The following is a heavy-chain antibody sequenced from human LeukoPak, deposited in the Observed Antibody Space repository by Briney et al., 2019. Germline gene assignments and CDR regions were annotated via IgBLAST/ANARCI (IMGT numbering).Heavy chain of an antibody. J-gene: IGHJ4*02. V-gene: IGHV4-30-4*01. Sequence: SQTLSLTCAVSGGSISSGDYYWGWIRQPPGKGLEWIGYIYYSGSTYYNPSLKRRVTIAVDTFKNQFSLKLSSVTAADTAVYCCARSTEFGELFFDYWGQGTLVTVSS. D-gene: IGHD3-10*01. CDR1: GGSISSGDYY. CDR3: ARSTEFGELFFDY. CDR2: IYYSGST.